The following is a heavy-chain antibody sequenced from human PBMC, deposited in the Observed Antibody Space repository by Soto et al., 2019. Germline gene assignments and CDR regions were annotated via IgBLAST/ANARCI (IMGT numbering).Heavy chain of an antibody. Sequence: EVQLVESGGGLVQPGGSLRLSCAASGFTFSSYSMNWVRQAPGKGLEWVSYISSSSSTIYYADSVKGRFTISRDNAKNSLYLQMTSLRAEDTAVYYCASKRGVGDLYWGQGTLVTVSS. J-gene: IGHJ4*02. CDR3: ASKRGVGDLY. CDR1: GFTFSSYS. D-gene: IGHD3-10*01. V-gene: IGHV3-48*01. CDR2: ISSSSSTI.